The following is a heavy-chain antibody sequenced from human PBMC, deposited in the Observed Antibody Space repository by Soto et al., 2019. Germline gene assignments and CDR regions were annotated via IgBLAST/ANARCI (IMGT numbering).Heavy chain of an antibody. V-gene: IGHV4-30-2*01. J-gene: IGHJ3*02. CDR1: GGSISSGGYS. CDR3: ARDPFPHYYDSSGYYSGAFDI. CDR2: IYHSGST. D-gene: IGHD3-22*01. Sequence: QLQLQESGSGLVKPSQTLSLTCAVSGGSISSGGYSWSWIRQPPGKGLEWIGYIYHSGSTYYNPSLKSRVTISVDRSKNQFSLKLSSVTAADTAVYYCARDPFPHYYDSSGYYSGAFDIWGQGTMVTVSS.